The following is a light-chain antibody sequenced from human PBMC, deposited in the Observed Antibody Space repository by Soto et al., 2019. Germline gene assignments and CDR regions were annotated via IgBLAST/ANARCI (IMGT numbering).Light chain of an antibody. CDR1: SSNIGSNT. J-gene: IGLJ2*01. CDR2: SNN. Sequence: QSVLTQPPSASGTPGQSVTISCSGSSSNIGSNTVTWYQQLPGTAPKLLLYSNNLRPSGVPDRFSGSKSGTSASLAINGLQSEDEADYYCAAWDDSLTVVFGGGTKLTVL. CDR3: AAWDDSLTVV. V-gene: IGLV1-44*01.